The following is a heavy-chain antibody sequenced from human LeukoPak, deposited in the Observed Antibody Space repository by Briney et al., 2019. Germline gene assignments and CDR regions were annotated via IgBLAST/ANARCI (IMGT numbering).Heavy chain of an antibody. CDR2: ISSSSTI. CDR1: GFTFSSYE. V-gene: IGHV3-48*03. D-gene: IGHD3-22*01. Sequence: GGSLRLSCAASGFTFSSYEMNWVRQAPGKGLEWVSYISSSSTIYYADSVKGRFTISRDNAKNSLYLQMNSLRAEDTAVYYCARDENYYDSSPHGYWGQGTLVTVSS. CDR3: ARDENYYDSSPHGY. J-gene: IGHJ4*02.